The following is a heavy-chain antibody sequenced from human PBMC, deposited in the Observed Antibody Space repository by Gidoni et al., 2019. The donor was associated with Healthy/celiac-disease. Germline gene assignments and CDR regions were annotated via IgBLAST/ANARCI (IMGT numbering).Heavy chain of an antibody. CDR2: LGIA. D-gene: IGHD6-13*01. Sequence: LGIANYAQKFQGRVTITADKSTSTAYMELSSLRSEDTAVYYCARDNQQQQPGAFDIWGQGTMVTVSS. J-gene: IGHJ3*02. V-gene: IGHV1-69*04. CDR3: ARDNQQQQPGAFDI.